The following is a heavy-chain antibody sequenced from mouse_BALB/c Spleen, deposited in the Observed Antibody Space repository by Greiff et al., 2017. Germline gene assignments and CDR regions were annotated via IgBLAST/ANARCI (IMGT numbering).Heavy chain of an antibody. Sequence: EVQLVESGGGLVQPGGSRKLSCAASGFTFSSFGMHWVRQAPEKGLEWVAYISSGSSTIYYADTVKGRFTISRDNPKNTLFLQMTSLRSEDTAMYYCAREGTSYWYFDVWGAGTTVTVSS. CDR1: GFTFSSFG. CDR2: ISSGSSTI. J-gene: IGHJ1*01. CDR3: AREGTSYWYFDV. V-gene: IGHV5-17*02. D-gene: IGHD2-14*01.